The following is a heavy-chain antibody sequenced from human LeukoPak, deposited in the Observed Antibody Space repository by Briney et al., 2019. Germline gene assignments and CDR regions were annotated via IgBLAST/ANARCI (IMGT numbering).Heavy chain of an antibody. D-gene: IGHD7-27*01. CDR1: GGSISSSSYY. Sequence: SETLSLTCTVSGGSISSSSYYWGWIRQPPGKGLEWIGSIYYSGSTCYNPSLKSRVTIPLDTSKNQFSLKLRSVAAADTAVYYCARGELGISAFDIWGQGTMVTVSS. J-gene: IGHJ3*02. CDR2: IYYSGST. V-gene: IGHV4-39*07. CDR3: ARGELGISAFDI.